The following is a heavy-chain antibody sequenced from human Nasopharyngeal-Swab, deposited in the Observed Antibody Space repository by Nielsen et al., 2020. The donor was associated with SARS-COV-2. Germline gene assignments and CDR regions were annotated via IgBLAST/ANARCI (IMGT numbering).Heavy chain of an antibody. D-gene: IGHD5-18*01. CDR3: VLSARGYSYPSPIDY. Sequence: SETLSLTCAVSGGSISSSNWWSWVRQPPGTGLEWIGEIYHSGRTNYNPSLKSRVTISVDKSKNQFSLKLSSETAADTAVYYCVLSARGYSYPSPIDYWGQGTLVTVSS. J-gene: IGHJ4*02. CDR1: GGSISSSNW. V-gene: IGHV4-4*02. CDR2: IYHSGRT.